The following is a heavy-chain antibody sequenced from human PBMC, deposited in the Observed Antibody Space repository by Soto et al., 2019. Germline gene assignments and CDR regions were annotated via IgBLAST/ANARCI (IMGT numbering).Heavy chain of an antibody. J-gene: IGHJ5*02. V-gene: IGHV1-2*04. Sequence: ATVKVSCKASGYTFTGYYMHWVLQAPGQGLEWMGWINPNSGGTNYAQKFQGWVTMTRDTSISTAYMELSRLRSDDTAVYYCARAVAATPWFDPWGQGTLVTVSS. CDR1: GYTFTGYY. CDR2: INPNSGGT. CDR3: ARAVAATPWFDP. D-gene: IGHD6-19*01.